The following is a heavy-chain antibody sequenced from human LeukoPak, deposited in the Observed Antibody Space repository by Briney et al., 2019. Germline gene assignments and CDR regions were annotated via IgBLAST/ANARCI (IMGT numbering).Heavy chain of an antibody. Sequence: GESLKISCKVSGYSFSSYWIGWVRQMPGKGLEWMGIIYPGDSDTRYNPSFQGQVTISADKSISTAYLQWSSLKASDTAMYYCARLRGPAYYDILTGYYRDYYYMDVWGKGTTVTISS. CDR2: IYPGDSDT. V-gene: IGHV5-51*01. CDR1: GYSFSSYW. J-gene: IGHJ6*03. CDR3: ARLRGPAYYDILTGYYRDYYYMDV. D-gene: IGHD3-9*01.